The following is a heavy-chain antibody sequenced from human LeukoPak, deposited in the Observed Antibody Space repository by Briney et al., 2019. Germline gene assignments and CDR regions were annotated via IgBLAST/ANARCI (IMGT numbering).Heavy chain of an antibody. D-gene: IGHD3-10*01. J-gene: IGHJ4*02. CDR1: GGSFSGYY. Sequence: SETLSLTCAVYGGSFSGYYWSWIRQPPGKGLEWIGEINHSGSTNYNPSLKSRVTISVDTSKNQFSLKLSSVTAADTVVYYCARGPGYYGSGSYDYWGQGTLVTVSS. CDR3: ARGPGYYGSGSYDY. CDR2: INHSGST. V-gene: IGHV4-34*01.